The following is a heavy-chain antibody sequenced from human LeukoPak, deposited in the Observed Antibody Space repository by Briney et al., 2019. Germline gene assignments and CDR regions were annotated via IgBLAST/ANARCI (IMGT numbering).Heavy chain of an antibody. CDR1: GGSFTGFH. CDR3: ARVGLYYFDC. J-gene: IGHJ4*02. CDR2: INHSGST. Sequence: SETLSLTCAVYGGSFTGFHWNWIRQPPGKGLEWIGDINHSGSTNYNPSLTSRVTISVDPSKNQFSLNLSSVTAADTAVYYCARVGLYYFDCWGQGTLVTVSS. V-gene: IGHV4-34*01. D-gene: IGHD3/OR15-3a*01.